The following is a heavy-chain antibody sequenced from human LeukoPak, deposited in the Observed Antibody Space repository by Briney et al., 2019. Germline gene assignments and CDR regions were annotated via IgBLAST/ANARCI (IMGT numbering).Heavy chain of an antibody. CDR1: GYTFTSYD. D-gene: IGHD4-4*01. J-gene: IGHJ6*02. V-gene: IGHV1-8*01. Sequence: GASVKVSCKASGYTFTSYDINWVRQATGQGLEWMGWMNPNSGNTGYAQKFQGRVTMTRNTSISTAYMELSSLRSEDTAVYYCARGGRTYSNSPYYYYYGMDVWGQGTTVTVSS. CDR3: ARGGRTYSNSPYYYYYGMDV. CDR2: MNPNSGNT.